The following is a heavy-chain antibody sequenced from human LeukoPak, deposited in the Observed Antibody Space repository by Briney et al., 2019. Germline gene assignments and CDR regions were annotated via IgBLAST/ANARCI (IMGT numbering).Heavy chain of an antibody. V-gene: IGHV3-23*01. CDR3: AKDKRGRMDGDYYFDS. D-gene: IGHD4-17*01. CDR1: GFTFSSYA. CDR2: ISGSGGST. Sequence: GGSLRLSCAASGFTFSSYAMSWVRQAPGKGLEWVSAISGSGGSTYCADSVKGRFTISRDNSKNTLYLQMNSLRAEDTAVYYCAKDKRGRMDGDYYFDSWGQGTLVTVSS. J-gene: IGHJ4*02.